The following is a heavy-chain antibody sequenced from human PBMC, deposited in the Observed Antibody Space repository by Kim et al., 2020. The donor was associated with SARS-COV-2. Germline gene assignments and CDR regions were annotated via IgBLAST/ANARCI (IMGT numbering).Heavy chain of an antibody. J-gene: IGHJ3*02. D-gene: IGHD7-27*01. CDR1: GGSVSSQY. Sequence: SETLSLTCTVSGGSVSSQYWSWIRQSPGKGLEWIGYIHDSGVTNYNPSLKSRVTMSVDRSKNQFSLKLNSVTAADTALYYCTRERSSVLTPGSLIDIWGQGTLVTVSS. CDR2: IHDSGVT. CDR3: TRERSSVLTPGSLIDI. V-gene: IGHV4-59*02.